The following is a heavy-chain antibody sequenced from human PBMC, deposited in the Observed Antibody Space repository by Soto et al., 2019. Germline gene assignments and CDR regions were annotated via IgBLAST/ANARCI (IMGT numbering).Heavy chain of an antibody. Sequence: ASVKVSCKASGYSFTAYYMHWVRQAPGQGLEWMGWINPNSGGTNYAQKFQGRVTMTRDTSISTAYMELSRLSSDDTAVYYCARDAYDYIWGSYRRKPYYFDYWGQGTLVTVYS. V-gene: IGHV1-2*02. CDR3: ARDAYDYIWGSYRRKPYYFDY. D-gene: IGHD3-16*02. CDR2: INPNSGGT. CDR1: GYSFTAYY. J-gene: IGHJ4*02.